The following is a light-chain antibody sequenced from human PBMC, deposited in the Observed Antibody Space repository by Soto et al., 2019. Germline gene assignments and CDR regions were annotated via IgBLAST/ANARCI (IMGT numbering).Light chain of an antibody. J-gene: IGLJ3*02. Sequence: QSVLTQPPSASGTPGQRVTLSCSGSSSNFGSNYVYWYQQLPGTAPKLLIYRNNQRPSGVPDRFSGSKSGTSASLAISGLRSEDEADYYCAAWDDSLSGLWVFGGGTKVTVL. CDR2: RNN. CDR1: SSNFGSNY. V-gene: IGLV1-47*01. CDR3: AAWDDSLSGLWV.